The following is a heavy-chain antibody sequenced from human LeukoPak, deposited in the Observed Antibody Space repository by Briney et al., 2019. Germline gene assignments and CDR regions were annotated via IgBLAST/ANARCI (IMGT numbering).Heavy chain of an antibody. CDR2: INHSGST. CDR1: GGSFSGYY. J-gene: IGHJ1*01. Sequence: SETLSLTCAVYGGSFSGYYWSWIRQPPGKGLEWIGEINHSGSTNYNPSLKSRVTISVDTSKNQFSLKLSSVTAADTAVYYCARGGQLVRKRGTEYFQHWGQGTLVTVSS. V-gene: IGHV4-34*01. D-gene: IGHD6-6*01. CDR3: ARGGQLVRKRGTEYFQH.